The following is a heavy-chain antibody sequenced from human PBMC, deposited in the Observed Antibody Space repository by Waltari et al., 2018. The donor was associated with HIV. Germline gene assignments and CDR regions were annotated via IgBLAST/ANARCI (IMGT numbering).Heavy chain of an antibody. J-gene: IGHJ4*02. CDR3: ANDDFTHIHQ. Sequence: QVHLVQSGSEVKKPGASVRVSCKTSGTPLTGDYLHWVRQAPEKGLEWMGWINPNSGDTKYAQKFHGRVTLTWDMSIRTVYMEMASRRSDDTAVYYCANDDFTHIHQWGQGTLVTVSS. CDR1: GTPLTGDY. CDR2: INPNSGDT. D-gene: IGHD3-3*01. V-gene: IGHV1-2*02.